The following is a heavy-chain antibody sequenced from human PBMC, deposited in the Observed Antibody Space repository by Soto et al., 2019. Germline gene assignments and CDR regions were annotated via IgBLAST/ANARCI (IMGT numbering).Heavy chain of an antibody. CDR3: ARDEIAVANRVGMDV. V-gene: IGHV1-69*06. CDR1: GGAFRSYT. D-gene: IGHD6-19*01. Sequence: SVEVSCRASGGAFRSYTISWVRQAPGQGLEWMGGITPIFDAANYAQKFEGRVTISADKSTTTAYMELSNLTSEDTAVYYCARDEIAVANRVGMDVWGQGTTVTVSS. J-gene: IGHJ6*02. CDR2: ITPIFDAA.